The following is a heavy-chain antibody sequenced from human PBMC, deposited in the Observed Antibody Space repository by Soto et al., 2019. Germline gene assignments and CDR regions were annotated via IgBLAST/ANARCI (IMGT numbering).Heavy chain of an antibody. CDR1: GASMSNYY. CDR2: IYSTGRA. V-gene: IGHV4-59*01. CDR3: ARSGHSLGGVM. D-gene: IGHD3-16*01. Sequence: PSETLSLTCTVSGASMSNYYGSWIRQSPGKGPEYIGYIYSTGRADYNPSLKSRVTLSVDTSSNRFSLRLSSVTVADTAVYYGARSGHSLGGVMWGQGTLVTVSS. J-gene: IGHJ4*02.